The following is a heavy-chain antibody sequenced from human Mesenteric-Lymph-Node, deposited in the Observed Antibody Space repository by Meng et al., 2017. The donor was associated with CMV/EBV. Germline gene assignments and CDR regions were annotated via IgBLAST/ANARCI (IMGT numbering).Heavy chain of an antibody. D-gene: IGHD6-13*01. CDR1: FTFSNYA. V-gene: IGHV3-23*01. CDR3: AKGRSSSSWYLGDYFDY. CDR2: ISGSGGST. J-gene: IGHJ4*02. Sequence: FTFSNYAMNWVRQAAGKGLEWVSAISGSGGSTYYVDSVKGRFTISRDNFKNTLYLQMSSLRAEDTAVYYCAKGRSSSSWYLGDYFDYWGQGTLVTVSS.